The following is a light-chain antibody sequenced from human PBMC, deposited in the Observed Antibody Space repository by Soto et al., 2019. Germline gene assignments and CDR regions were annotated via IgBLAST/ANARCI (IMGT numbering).Light chain of an antibody. CDR1: QDILNH. V-gene: IGKV1-16*02. CDR2: GAS. Sequence: DIQMTQSPSSLSASVGDRVTITCRASQDILNHLTWFQQKPGRAPKSLIYGASNLHSGVSPKFSGSGFGTEFTLTISSLQPEDFATYYCIQYSTSPSTFGQGTKLEI. J-gene: IGKJ2*01. CDR3: IQYSTSPST.